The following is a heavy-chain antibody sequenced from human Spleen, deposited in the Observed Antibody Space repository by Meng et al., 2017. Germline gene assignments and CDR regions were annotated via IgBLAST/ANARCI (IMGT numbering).Heavy chain of an antibody. CDR1: GYTFTDYY. Sequence: QVQLVQSGAEVKKPGASVKVSCKASGYTFTDYYIRGVRQAPGQGLEWMGRINPNSGVTNYAQKFQGRVTVTRDTSISTAYMELSSLRSDDTAIYYCARLDIVPTGRDYWGQGTLVTVSS. CDR2: INPNSGVT. D-gene: IGHD5-12*01. V-gene: IGHV1-2*06. CDR3: ARLDIVPTGRDY. J-gene: IGHJ4*02.